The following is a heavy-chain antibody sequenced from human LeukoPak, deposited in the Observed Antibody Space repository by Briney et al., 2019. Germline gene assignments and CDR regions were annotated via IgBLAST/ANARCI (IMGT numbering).Heavy chain of an antibody. Sequence: GGSLRLSCAASGFTFSSYAMSWVRQAPGKGLEWVSAISGSGGSTYYADSVKGRFTISGDNSKNTLYLQMNSLRAEDTAVYYCAKVAARFLEWPYYFDYWGQGTLVTVSS. CDR2: ISGSGGST. J-gene: IGHJ4*02. V-gene: IGHV3-23*01. D-gene: IGHD3-3*01. CDR3: AKVAARFLEWPYYFDY. CDR1: GFTFSSYA.